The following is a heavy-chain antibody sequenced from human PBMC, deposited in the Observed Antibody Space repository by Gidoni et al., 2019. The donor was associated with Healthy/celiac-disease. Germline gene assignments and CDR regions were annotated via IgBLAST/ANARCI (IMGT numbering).Heavy chain of an antibody. CDR3: ARTIQDGDYGFHYYGMDV. J-gene: IGHJ6*02. D-gene: IGHD4-17*01. CDR1: GYSFTSYW. V-gene: IGHV5-51*01. CDR2: IYPGDADT. Sequence: EVQLVQSGAEVKKPGESLKISCKGSGYSFTSYWIGWVRQMPGKGLEWMGIIYPGDADTRDSPSFQGQVTISADKSISTAYLQWSSLKASDTAMYYCARTIQDGDYGFHYYGMDVWGQGTTVTVSS.